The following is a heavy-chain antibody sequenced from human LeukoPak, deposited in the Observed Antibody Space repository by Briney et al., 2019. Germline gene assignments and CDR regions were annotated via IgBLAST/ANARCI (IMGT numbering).Heavy chain of an antibody. CDR3: ASGQGWLTDH. Sequence: SETLSLTCTVSGGSISNHYSNWIRQSPGKELEWIGYVHYSRGTNYNPSLKSRVTISLDTSKNQFFLQLSSVTAADTAVYHCASGQGWLTDHWGRGTLVAVSS. CDR1: GGSISNHY. V-gene: IGHV4-59*11. D-gene: IGHD5-12*01. J-gene: IGHJ5*02. CDR2: VHYSRGT.